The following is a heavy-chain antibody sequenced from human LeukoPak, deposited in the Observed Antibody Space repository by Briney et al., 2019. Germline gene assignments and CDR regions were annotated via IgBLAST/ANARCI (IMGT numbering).Heavy chain of an antibody. CDR2: ISSSGSTI. D-gene: IGHD2-2*02. V-gene: IGHV3-48*03. CDR1: GFTFSSYE. J-gene: IGHJ5*02. CDR3: ASIVVVPAAIS. Sequence: GGSLRLSCAASGFTFSSYEMNWVRQAPGKGLEWVSYISSSGSTIYYADSVKGRFTISRDNAKNSLYLQMNSLRAEDTAVYYCASIVVVPAAISWGQGALVTVSS.